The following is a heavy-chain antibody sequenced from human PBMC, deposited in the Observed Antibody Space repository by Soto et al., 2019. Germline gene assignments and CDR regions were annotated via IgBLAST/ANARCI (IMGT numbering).Heavy chain of an antibody. D-gene: IGHD2-2*01. J-gene: IGHJ6*02. CDR1: SGSVSSHSYY. Sequence: SETLSLTCTVSSGSVSSHSYYWSWIRQPPGKGLEWIGYIYYSGSTCYNPSLKSQVTISVDTSENQFSLKLRSVTAADTAVYYCARTYCSSASCYGLYYFGMDVWGQGTTVTVSS. CDR3: ARTYCSSASCYGLYYFGMDV. V-gene: IGHV4-61*01. CDR2: IYYSGST.